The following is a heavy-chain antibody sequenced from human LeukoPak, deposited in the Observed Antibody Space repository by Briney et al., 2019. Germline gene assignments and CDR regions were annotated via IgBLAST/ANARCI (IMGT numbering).Heavy chain of an antibody. CDR1: GFTFSSYW. V-gene: IGHV3-7*01. CDR3: ARVRYDGSGYYSIYDY. D-gene: IGHD3-22*01. Sequence: GGSLRLSCAASGFTFSSYWMSWVRQAPGKGLEWVANIKQDGSEKYYVDSVKGRFTISRDNAKNSLYLQMNSLRAEDTAVYYCARVRYDGSGYYSIYDYWGQGTLATVSS. CDR2: IKQDGSEK. J-gene: IGHJ4*02.